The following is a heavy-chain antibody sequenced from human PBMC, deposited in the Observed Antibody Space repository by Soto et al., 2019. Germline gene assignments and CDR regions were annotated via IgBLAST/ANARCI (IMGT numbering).Heavy chain of an antibody. CDR3: AKGSTIIAARRGWFDP. J-gene: IGHJ5*02. V-gene: IGHV1-69*01. CDR2: IIPIFGTA. Sequence: QVQLVQSGAEVKKPGSSVKVSCKASGGTFSSYAISWVRQAPGQGLEWMGGIIPIFGTANNAQKFQGRVTITADESTTTAYMELSSLRSEDTAVYYCAKGSTIIAARRGWFDPWGQGTLVTVSS. CDR1: GGTFSSYA. D-gene: IGHD6-6*01.